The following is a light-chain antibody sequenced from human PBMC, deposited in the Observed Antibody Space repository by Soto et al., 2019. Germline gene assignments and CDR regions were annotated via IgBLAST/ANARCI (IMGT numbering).Light chain of an antibody. Sequence: IQMTQSPSSLSASIGDRVTITCRASQGIRSDLGWFQHKTGKAPRRLIYGASSLQSGVPSRFSGSGSGTEFTLTINSLQPEDFAVYYCLQYNDYPRTFGQGTKVDIK. CDR1: QGIRSD. CDR3: LQYNDYPRT. J-gene: IGKJ1*01. CDR2: GAS. V-gene: IGKV1-17*01.